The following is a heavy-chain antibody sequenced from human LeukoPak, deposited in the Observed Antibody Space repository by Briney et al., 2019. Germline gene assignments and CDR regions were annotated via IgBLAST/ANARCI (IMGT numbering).Heavy chain of an antibody. CDR1: GYTFTGYY. V-gene: IGHV1-2*06. Sequence: GASVKVSCKASGYTFTGYYMHWVRQAPGQGLEWMGRINPNSGGTNYAQKFQGRVTMTRDTSISTAYMELSRLRSDDTAVYYCARDRFGVAARPVGNDYWGQGTLVTVSS. J-gene: IGHJ4*02. CDR3: ARDRFGVAARPVGNDY. CDR2: INPNSGGT. D-gene: IGHD6-6*01.